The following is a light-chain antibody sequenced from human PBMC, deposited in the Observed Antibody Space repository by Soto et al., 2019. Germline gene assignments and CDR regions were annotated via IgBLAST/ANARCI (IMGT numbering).Light chain of an antibody. CDR2: EVT. CDR1: SSDVGTYNY. J-gene: IGLJ1*01. Sequence: QSALTQPPSASGSPGQSVTISCTGASSDVGTYNYVSWYQQHPGKAPKLMIYEVTKRPSGVPDRFSGSKSGNTASLTVSGLQPDDEAEYYCSSYAGSNIFVFGSGTKVNVL. CDR3: SSYAGSNIFV. V-gene: IGLV2-8*01.